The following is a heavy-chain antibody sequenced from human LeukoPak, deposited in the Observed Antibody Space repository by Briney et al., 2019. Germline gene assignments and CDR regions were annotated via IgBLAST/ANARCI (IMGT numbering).Heavy chain of an antibody. J-gene: IGHJ4*02. D-gene: IGHD3-16*02. Sequence: SQTRSLACAVYGGSFSGYYWSWIRQPPGKGLEWIGEINHSGSTNYNPSLKSRVTISVDTSKNQFSLKLSSVTAADTAVYYCARYYVWGSYRYLDYWGQGTLVTVSS. CDR2: INHSGST. CDR3: ARYYVWGSYRYLDY. V-gene: IGHV4-34*01. CDR1: GGSFSGYY.